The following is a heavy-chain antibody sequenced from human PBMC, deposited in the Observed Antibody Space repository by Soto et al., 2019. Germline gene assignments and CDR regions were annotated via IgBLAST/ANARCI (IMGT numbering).Heavy chain of an antibody. CDR2: ISYDGSNK. D-gene: IGHD4-17*01. V-gene: IGHV3-30-3*01. Sequence: QVQLVESGGGVVQPGRSLRLSCAASGFTFSSYAMHWVRQAPGKGLEWVAVISYDGSNKYYADSVKGRFTISRDNSKNTLYLQMNSLRAEDTAVYYCARQVTVSTTDRATPLWGQGTTVTVSS. J-gene: IGHJ6*02. CDR1: GFTFSSYA. CDR3: ARQVTVSTTDRATPL.